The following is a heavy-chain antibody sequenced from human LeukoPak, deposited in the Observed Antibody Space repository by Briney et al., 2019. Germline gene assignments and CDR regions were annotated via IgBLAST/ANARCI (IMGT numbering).Heavy chain of an antibody. D-gene: IGHD4-17*01. CDR3: ARDPRDYGENYYYYYMDV. Sequence: SVTVSCKASGYTFTSYGISWVRQAPGQGLEWMGGIIPIFGTANYAQKFQGRVTITADESTSTAYMELSSLRSEDTAVYYCARDPRDYGENYYYYYMDVWGKGTTVTVSS. CDR2: IIPIFGTA. CDR1: GYTFTSYG. V-gene: IGHV1-69*13. J-gene: IGHJ6*03.